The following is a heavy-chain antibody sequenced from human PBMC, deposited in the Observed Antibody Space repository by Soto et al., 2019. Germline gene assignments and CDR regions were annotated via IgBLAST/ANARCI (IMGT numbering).Heavy chain of an antibody. V-gene: IGHV4-59*08. Sequence: SETLSLTCTVSGGSISSYYWSWIRQPPGKGLEWIGYIYYSGSTNYNPSLKSRVTISVDTSKNQFSLKLSSVTAADTAVYYCARHLDGYSGYDPPFDYWGQGTLVTVSS. D-gene: IGHD5-12*01. CDR2: IYYSGST. CDR1: GGSISSYY. CDR3: ARHLDGYSGYDPPFDY. J-gene: IGHJ4*02.